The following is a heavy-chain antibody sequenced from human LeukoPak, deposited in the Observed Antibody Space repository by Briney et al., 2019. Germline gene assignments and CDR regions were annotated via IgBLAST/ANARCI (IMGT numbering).Heavy chain of an antibody. V-gene: IGHV4-34*01. CDR2: INHSGST. D-gene: IGHD3-3*01. J-gene: IGHJ5*02. CDR3: ARGGITIFGVVRNWFDP. CDR1: GVSFSGYY. Sequence: PSETLSLTCAVYGVSFSGYYWSWIRQPPGKGLEWIGEINHSGSTNYNPSLKSRVTISVDTSKNQVSLKLSSVTAADTAVYYCARGGITIFGVVRNWFDPWGQGTLVTVSS.